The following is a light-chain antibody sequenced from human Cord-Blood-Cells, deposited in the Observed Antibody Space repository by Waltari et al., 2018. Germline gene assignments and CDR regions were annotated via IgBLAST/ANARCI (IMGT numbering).Light chain of an antibody. J-gene: IGKJ4*01. V-gene: IGKV1-39*01. CDR3: QQSYSTIT. Sequence: DIQMTQSPSSLSASVGDRVTITCRASQSISSYLNWYQQKPGKAPKLLIYAASSLQSVVPSRFSGSGSGTDFTLTISSLQPEDFATYYCQQSYSTITFGGGTKVEIK. CDR2: AAS. CDR1: QSISSY.